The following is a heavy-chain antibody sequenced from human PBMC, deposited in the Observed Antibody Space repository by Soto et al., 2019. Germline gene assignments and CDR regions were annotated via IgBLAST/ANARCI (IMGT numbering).Heavy chain of an antibody. J-gene: IGHJ6*02. CDR3: ATRGRSLGYYYGMDV. Sequence: ASVKVSFKASGYSFTSYPMHWVRQAPGQRLEWMGWINAGNGNTKYSQKFQGRVTITRDTFASTAYMELSSLRSEDTAVYYCATRGRSLGYYYGMDVWGQGTTVTVSS. V-gene: IGHV1-3*01. CDR2: INAGNGNT. D-gene: IGHD3-10*01. CDR1: GYSFTSYP.